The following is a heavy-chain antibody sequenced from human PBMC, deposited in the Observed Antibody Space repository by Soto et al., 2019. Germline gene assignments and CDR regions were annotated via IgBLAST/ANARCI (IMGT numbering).Heavy chain of an antibody. D-gene: IGHD3-10*01. CDR2: IYYSGGT. J-gene: IGHJ6*02. V-gene: IGHV4-31*03. CDR1: GYSINSDYYY. Sequence: QVQLQESGPGLVKPSQTLSLTCTVSGYSINSDYYYWNWIRQHPGKGLEWIGYIYYSGGTYYNMSPESRFIMSADTSKNLFSLELSAVTAADTAVYYSARISTSYYGRINVRGMDVWGQGTTVTVSS. CDR3: ARISTSYYGRINVRGMDV.